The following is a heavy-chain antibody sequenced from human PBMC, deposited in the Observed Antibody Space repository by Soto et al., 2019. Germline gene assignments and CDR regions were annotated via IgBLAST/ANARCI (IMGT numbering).Heavy chain of an antibody. CDR1: GGSVNSGSYY. Sequence: SETLSLTCSVSGGSVNSGSYYWSWIRQPAGKGLEWIGYIYYRGTTKYNPSLKGRVTISIDTSKNQISLKLNSVTAADTAVYYCARDYVCSGGSCFSDYWGQGTLVTVSS. V-gene: IGHV4-61*01. J-gene: IGHJ4*02. D-gene: IGHD2-15*01. CDR2: IYYRGTT. CDR3: ARDYVCSGGSCFSDY.